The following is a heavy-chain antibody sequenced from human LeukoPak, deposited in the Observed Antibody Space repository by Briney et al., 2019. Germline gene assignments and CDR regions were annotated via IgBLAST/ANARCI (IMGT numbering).Heavy chain of an antibody. D-gene: IGHD5-24*01. CDR2: IKPDGSDK. Sequence: TGGSLTLSCVGSGFSFRSHWVNWVRQSPGKGLEWVANIKPDGSDKYYVDSARGRFTVSRDNAKNSAFLQMNSLRAEDTAIYYCATISAQTFDIWGQGTLVSVSS. V-gene: IGHV3-7*01. J-gene: IGHJ3*02. CDR3: ATISAQTFDI. CDR1: GFSFRSHW.